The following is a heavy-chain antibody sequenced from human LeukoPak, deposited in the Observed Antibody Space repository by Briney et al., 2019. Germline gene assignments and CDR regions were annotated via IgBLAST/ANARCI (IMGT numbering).Heavy chain of an antibody. CDR1: GGSITSGGYY. V-gene: IGHV4-30-2*01. D-gene: IGHD6-6*01. CDR2: MFQSGST. CDR3: RGGAAPFDY. Sequence: SETLSLTCTVSGGSITSGGYYWRWIRQPPGKGLESIGYMFQSGSTYYNPSLTSRVTISVDRSKNQFSLKVKSVTAADTAVYCSRGGAAPFDYWGQGTLVTVSS. J-gene: IGHJ4*02.